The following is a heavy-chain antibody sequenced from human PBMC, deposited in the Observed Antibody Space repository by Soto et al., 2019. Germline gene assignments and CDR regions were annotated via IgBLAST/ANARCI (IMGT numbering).Heavy chain of an antibody. CDR1: GFTFSTYA. D-gene: IGHD1-1*01. J-gene: IGHJ4*02. Sequence: EVQLLESGGKLVQPGGSLTLSCAASGFTFSTYAMAWVRQAPGKGLEWVSGVSASGLNTDYADPVKGRFYISRDNSKKTGSLHMNSLRAGDTALYYWAKDRTWRTSGYFFDYWGQGPPVTVSS. CDR3: AKDRTWRTSGYFFDY. V-gene: IGHV3-23*01. CDR2: VSASGLNT.